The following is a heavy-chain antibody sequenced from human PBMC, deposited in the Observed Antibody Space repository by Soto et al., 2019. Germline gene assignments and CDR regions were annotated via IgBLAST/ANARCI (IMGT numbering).Heavy chain of an antibody. CDR2: IYWDDDK. CDR1: GFSLSTSGVG. V-gene: IGHV2-5*02. J-gene: IGHJ4*02. CDR3: ARTDNYFPSVSYIDY. Sequence: QITLKESGPTLVKPTQTLTLTCTFSGFSLSTSGVGVGWIRQPPGKALEWLALIYWDDDKRYSPSLKSRLTISKDTSKNQVVLTMTNMDPVDTATDYCARTDNYFPSVSYIDYWGQGTMVTVSS. D-gene: IGHD3-10*01.